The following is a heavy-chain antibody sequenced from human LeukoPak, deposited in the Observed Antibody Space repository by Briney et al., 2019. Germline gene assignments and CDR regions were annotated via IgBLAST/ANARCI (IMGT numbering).Heavy chain of an antibody. Sequence: SETLSLTCTVSGGSISSYYWSWIRQPPGKGLEWIGYISYSGSTNYNPSLKSRVTISVDTSKNQFSLKLRSVTAADTAVYYCARDRGNSGAAYFDYWGQRTLVTVSS. V-gene: IGHV4-59*01. J-gene: IGHJ4*02. CDR3: ARDRGNSGAAYFDY. CDR2: ISYSGST. CDR1: GGSISSYY. D-gene: IGHD4-23*01.